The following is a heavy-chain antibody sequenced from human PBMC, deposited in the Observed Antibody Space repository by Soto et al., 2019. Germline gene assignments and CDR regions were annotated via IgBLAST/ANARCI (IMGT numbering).Heavy chain of an antibody. Sequence: QAQLEQSGGEVKKPGSSVKVSCKASRVAFSNYIVTWVRQAPGLGLEWVGGIIPIFGTANYAQKFQGRVTITANESTSTSYMEVTNLISEGTAVYYCAKVRYSTPMGYYYGMDVWGQGTTFTVSS. CDR2: IIPIFGTA. CDR3: AKVRYSTPMGYYYGMDV. D-gene: IGHD1-26*01. J-gene: IGHJ6*02. V-gene: IGHV1-69*01. CDR1: RVAFSNYI.